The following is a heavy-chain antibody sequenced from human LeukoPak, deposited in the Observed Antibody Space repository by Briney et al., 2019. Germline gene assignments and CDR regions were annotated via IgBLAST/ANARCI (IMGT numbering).Heavy chain of an antibody. D-gene: IGHD4-11*01. CDR2: ISAYNGNT. V-gene: IGHV1-18*01. Sequence: ASVKVSCKASGYTFTSYGISWVRQAPGQGLEWMGWISAYNGNTNYAQKLQGRVTMTTDTSTSTAYMEPRSLRSDDTAVYYCAMGATVTTFGGFDPWGQGTLVTVSS. CDR3: AMGATVTTFGGFDP. CDR1: GYTFTSYG. J-gene: IGHJ5*02.